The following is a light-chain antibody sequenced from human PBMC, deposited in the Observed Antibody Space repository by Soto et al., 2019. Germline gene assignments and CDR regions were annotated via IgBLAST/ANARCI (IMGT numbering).Light chain of an antibody. J-gene: IGKJ1*01. CDR2: GAS. V-gene: IGKV3-20*01. Sequence: EIVLTQSPGTLSLYPGERATLSCRASQSVSSSYLAWYQQKPGQAPRLLIYGASSRATGIPDRFSGSGSGTDFTLTISRLEPEDFAVYYCQQYGSSPMTFGQGTKV. CDR1: QSVSSSY. CDR3: QQYGSSPMT.